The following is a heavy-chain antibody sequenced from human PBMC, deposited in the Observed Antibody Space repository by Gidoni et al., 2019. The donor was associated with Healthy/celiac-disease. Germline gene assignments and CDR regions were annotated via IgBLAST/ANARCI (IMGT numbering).Heavy chain of an antibody. CDR1: GFTFSSYG. CDR3: AKGKRYEGGLFDY. V-gene: IGHV3-30*18. J-gene: IGHJ4*02. CDR2: ISYDGSNK. D-gene: IGHD2-15*01. Sequence: QVQLVETGGGVVQPGRSLRLSCAASGFTFSSYGMHWVRQAPGKGLEWVAVISYDGSNKYYADSVKGRFTISRDNSKNTLYLQMNSLRAEDTAVYYCAKGKRYEGGLFDYWGQGTLVTVSS.